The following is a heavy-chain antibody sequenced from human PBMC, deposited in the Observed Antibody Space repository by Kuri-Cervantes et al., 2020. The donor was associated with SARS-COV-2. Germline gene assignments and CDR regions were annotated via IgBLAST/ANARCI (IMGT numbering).Heavy chain of an antibody. V-gene: IGHV3-30*02. Sequence: GESLKISCAASGFTFSSYGMHWVRQAPGKGLEWVAVIWYDGSNKYYADSVKGRFTISRDNSKNTLYLQMNSLGAEDTAVYYCAKGWGWEPDDYWGQGTLVTVSS. CDR2: IWYDGSNK. D-gene: IGHD1-26*01. CDR1: GFTFSSYG. CDR3: AKGWGWEPDDY. J-gene: IGHJ4*02.